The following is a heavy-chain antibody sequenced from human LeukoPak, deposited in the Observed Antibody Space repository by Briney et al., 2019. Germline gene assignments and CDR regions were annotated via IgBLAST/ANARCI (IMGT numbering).Heavy chain of an antibody. Sequence: ASVKVSCKASGYTLTDYHLHWVRQAPGEGLEWMGWINPTSGATNYPPRFQGRVTMTRDTSISTAYMDLTRLTSVDTAVYYCARDQRSSYTYYFEDWGQGTLVTVSS. CDR3: ARDQRSSYTYYFED. CDR2: INPTSGAT. CDR1: GYTLTDYH. V-gene: IGHV1-2*02. D-gene: IGHD3-16*01. J-gene: IGHJ4*02.